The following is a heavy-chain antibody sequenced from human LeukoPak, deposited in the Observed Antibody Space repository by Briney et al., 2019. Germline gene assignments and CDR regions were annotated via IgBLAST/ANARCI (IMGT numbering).Heavy chain of an antibody. D-gene: IGHD5-18*01. Sequence: SQSLSLTCTVYGGSVSSGDYYWNWIRQAPGKGLEWIGNMYYSGRTSYNPSLKSRITISIDTSKNQFSLNLTSVTAADTAVYYCARADTYLDYWGQGILVTVSS. J-gene: IGHJ4*02. CDR3: ARADTYLDY. V-gene: IGHV4-30-4*08. CDR2: MYYSGRT. CDR1: GGSVSSGDYY.